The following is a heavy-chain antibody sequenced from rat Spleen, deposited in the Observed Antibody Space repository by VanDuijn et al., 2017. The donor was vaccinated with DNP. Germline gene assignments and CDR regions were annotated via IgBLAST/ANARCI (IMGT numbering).Heavy chain of an antibody. D-gene: IGHD1-12*02. V-gene: IGHV5-31*01. CDR2: ITSGCSS. CDR3: ARDKDYYDGSYYRYDFDY. J-gene: IGHJ2*01. Sequence: EVQLVESGGDLVQPGRSLKLSCVASGFSFSHYWMTWIRQVPGKGLEWIASITSGCSSYYPDSVKGRFTISRDNAKNTLYLRMNSLRSEDTATYYCARDKDYYDGSYYRYDFDYWGQGVMVTVSS. CDR1: GFSFSHYW.